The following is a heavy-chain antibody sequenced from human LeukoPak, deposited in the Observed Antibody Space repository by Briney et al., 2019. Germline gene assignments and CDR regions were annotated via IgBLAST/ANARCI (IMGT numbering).Heavy chain of an antibody. J-gene: IGHJ4*02. CDR3: ARARSGWYEFDY. CDR1: GYTFTSYG. CDR2: ISAYNGNT. V-gene: IGHV1-18*01. D-gene: IGHD6-19*01. Sequence: ASVKVSCKASGYTFTSYGISWERQAPGQGLEWMGWISAYNGNTNYAQKLQGRATMTTDTSTSTAYMELRSLRSDDTAVYYCARARSGWYEFDYWGQGTLVTVSS.